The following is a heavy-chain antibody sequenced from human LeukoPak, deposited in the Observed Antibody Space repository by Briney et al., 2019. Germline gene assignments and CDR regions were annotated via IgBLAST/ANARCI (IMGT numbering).Heavy chain of an antibody. CDR2: IYTSGSN. CDR1: GGSISSYY. Sequence: TSETLSLTCTVSGGSISSYYWSWIRQPAGKGLEWIGRIYTSGSNNYNPSLKSRVTMSVDTSKNQFSLKLSSVTAADTAMYYCAREVADYGGYYYYHYMDVWGKGTTVTISS. D-gene: IGHD4-23*01. V-gene: IGHV4-4*07. J-gene: IGHJ6*03. CDR3: AREVADYGGYYYYHYMDV.